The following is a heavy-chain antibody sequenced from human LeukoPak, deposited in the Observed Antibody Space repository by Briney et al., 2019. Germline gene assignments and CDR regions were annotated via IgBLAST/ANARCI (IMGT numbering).Heavy chain of an antibody. V-gene: IGHV1-2*02. Sequence: ASMKLSCKAAGFTFTGYYLHWVRQAPGQGLEWMGWVNPNSGGTNYAQMFQGRVTMTRDTSLITAYMELSWLRSDDTAVYYCARDSYCGNWYFGYWGQGTLVTVSS. D-gene: IGHD4-23*01. CDR3: ARDSYCGNWYFGY. CDR2: VNPNSGGT. CDR1: GFTFTGYY. J-gene: IGHJ4*02.